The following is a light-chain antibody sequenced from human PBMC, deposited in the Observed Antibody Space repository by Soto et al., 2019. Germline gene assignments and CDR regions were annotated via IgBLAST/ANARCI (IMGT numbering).Light chain of an antibody. CDR2: GAS. V-gene: IGKV3-15*01. J-gene: IGKJ1*01. CDR1: QSVSSN. Sequence: EIVMTQSPATLSVSPGERATLSCRASQSVSSNLAWYQQKPGQAPRLLIYGASTRATDIPARFSGSGSGTDFTLTISSLQSEDFAEYHCQQYNNWPQTFGQGTKVDI. CDR3: QQYNNWPQT.